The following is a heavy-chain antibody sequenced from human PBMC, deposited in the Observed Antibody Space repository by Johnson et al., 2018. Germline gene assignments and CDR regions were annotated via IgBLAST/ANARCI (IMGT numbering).Heavy chain of an antibody. CDR1: GGSISSSSYY. CDR2: IYYSGST. Sequence: QVQLQESGPGLVKPSETLSLTCTVSGGSISSSSYYWGWIRQPPGKGLEWIGSIYYSGSTYYNPSLKSRVTISVDTSKNQFSLKLSSVPAADTAVYYCARVIVVVVAASYHGAFDIWGQGTMVTVSS. D-gene: IGHD2-15*01. J-gene: IGHJ3*02. V-gene: IGHV4-39*01. CDR3: ARVIVVVVAASYHGAFDI.